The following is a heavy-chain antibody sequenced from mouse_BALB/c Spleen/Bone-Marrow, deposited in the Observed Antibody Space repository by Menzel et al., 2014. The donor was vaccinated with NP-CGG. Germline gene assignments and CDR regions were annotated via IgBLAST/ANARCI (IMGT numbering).Heavy chain of an antibody. D-gene: IGHD2-5*01. CDR3: ARSNYPAWFAY. CDR2: INPSTGYT. Sequence: VKLMESGAELAKPGASVKMSCKASGYTFASYWMHWVKQRPGQGLEWTGYINPSTGYTEYNQKFKDKATLTADKSSSTAYMQLSSLTSEDSAVYYCARSNYPAWFAYWGQGTLVTVSA. J-gene: IGHJ3*01. CDR1: GYTFASYW. V-gene: IGHV1-7*01.